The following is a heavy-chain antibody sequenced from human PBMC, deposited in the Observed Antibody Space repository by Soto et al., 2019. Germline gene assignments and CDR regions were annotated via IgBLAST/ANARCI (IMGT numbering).Heavy chain of an antibody. V-gene: IGHV3-74*01. Sequence: GGSLRLSCAVSGFTFSNVWMHWVRQAPGKGPVWVSRINSDGSSIRYADSVKGRFTISRDNAKNTLYLQMNSLRAEDTAVYYCARDHEGTTVFDYWGQGTLVTVSS. CDR2: INSDGSSI. CDR3: ARDHEGTTVFDY. CDR1: GFTFSNVW. J-gene: IGHJ4*02. D-gene: IGHD1-7*01.